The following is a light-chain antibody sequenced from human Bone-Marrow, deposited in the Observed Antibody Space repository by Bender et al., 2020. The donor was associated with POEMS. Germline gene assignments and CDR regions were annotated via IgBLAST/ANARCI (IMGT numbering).Light chain of an antibody. CDR1: SSDIGSYNY. CDR2: DVS. Sequence: QSALTQPASVSGSPGQSITISCTGTSSDIGSYNYVSWYQQQPGKAPKLIIYDVSNRPSGVSNRFSGSKSGNTASLTISGLQSDDEADYYCCSYTGTFTFVFGAGTKLTVL. J-gene: IGLJ2*01. CDR3: CSYTGTFTFV. V-gene: IGLV2-14*03.